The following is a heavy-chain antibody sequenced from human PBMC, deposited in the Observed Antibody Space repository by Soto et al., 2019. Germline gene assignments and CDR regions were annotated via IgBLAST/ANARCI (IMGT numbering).Heavy chain of an antibody. V-gene: IGHV1-18*01. J-gene: IGHJ5*02. Sequence: ASVKVSCKASGYTFTSYGISWVRQAPGQGLEWMGWISAYNGNTNYAQKLQGRVTMTTDTSTSTAYMELRSLRSDDTAVYYCARGVDYGDYPNWFDPWGQGTLVTVSS. CDR1: GYTFTSYG. CDR2: ISAYNGNT. D-gene: IGHD4-17*01. CDR3: ARGVDYGDYPNWFDP.